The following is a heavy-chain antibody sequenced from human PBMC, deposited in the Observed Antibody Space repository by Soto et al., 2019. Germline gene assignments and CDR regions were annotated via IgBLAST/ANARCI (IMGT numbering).Heavy chain of an antibody. J-gene: IGHJ6*02. CDR3: ARDADPERYSGYDLAPFYYYYYGMDV. Sequence: GGSLRLSCAASGFTFSDYYMSWIRQAPGKGLEWVSYISSSGSTIYYADSVKGRFTISRDNAKNSLYLQMNSLRAEDTAEYYCARDADPERYSGYDLAPFYYYYYGMDVWGQGTTVTVSS. V-gene: IGHV3-11*01. CDR2: ISSSGSTI. D-gene: IGHD5-12*01. CDR1: GFTFSDYY.